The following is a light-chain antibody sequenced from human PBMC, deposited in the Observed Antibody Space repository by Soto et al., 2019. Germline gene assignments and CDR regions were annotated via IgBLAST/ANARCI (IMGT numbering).Light chain of an antibody. CDR1: QSISDT. J-gene: IGKJ1*01. CDR3: QQYDNWPWT. CDR2: GAS. V-gene: IGKV3-15*01. Sequence: IVMTQSPATLSVSPGGRATLSCMASQSISDTLAWYQQKPGQAPRLLIYGASTRATGFPARFSGSGSGADFTLTISSLQYEDFAVYYCQQYDNWPWTFGPGTKADIK.